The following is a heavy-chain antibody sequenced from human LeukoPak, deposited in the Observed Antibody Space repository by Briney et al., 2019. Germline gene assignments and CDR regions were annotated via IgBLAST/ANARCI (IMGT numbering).Heavy chain of an antibody. Sequence: SETLSLTCTISGGSISSYYWSWIRQPPGKGLEWIGYVDYRGNTNYNPSLKNRVTISIDTSKSLFSLKLNSVTAADTAVYYCARVEVGAANRQWYGMDVWGQGTTVTVSS. CDR1: GGSISSYY. J-gene: IGHJ6*02. CDR3: ARVEVGAANRQWYGMDV. V-gene: IGHV4-59*01. CDR2: VDYRGNT. D-gene: IGHD2-15*01.